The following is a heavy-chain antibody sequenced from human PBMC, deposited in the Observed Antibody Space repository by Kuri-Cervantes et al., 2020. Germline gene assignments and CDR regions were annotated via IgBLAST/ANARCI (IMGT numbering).Heavy chain of an antibody. Sequence: GESLKISCAASGFTFRTYPMTWVRQAPGKSLEWVSGISGSGGTTYYADSVKGRFTISRHNSKNTLYLQMNSLRTEDTAVYYCARVRVVMYYYYTMDVWGKGTTVTVSS. D-gene: IGHD3-22*01. CDR3: ARVRVVMYYYYTMDV. J-gene: IGHJ6*03. CDR2: ISGSGGTT. CDR1: GFTFRTYP. V-gene: IGHV3-23*01.